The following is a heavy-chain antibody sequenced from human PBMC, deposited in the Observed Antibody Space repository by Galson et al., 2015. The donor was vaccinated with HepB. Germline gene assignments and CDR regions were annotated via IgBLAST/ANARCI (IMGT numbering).Heavy chain of an antibody. CDR2: ISYDGSNK. D-gene: IGHD6-19*01. J-gene: IGHJ6*02. Sequence: SLRLSCAASGFTFSRYAMHWVRQAPGKGLEWVAVISYDGSNKYYADSVKGRFTISRDNSKNTLYLQMNSLRAEDTAVYYCARAKSQWRDYYYGMDVWGQGTTVTVSS. CDR3: ARAKSQWRDYYYGMDV. V-gene: IGHV3-30-3*01. CDR1: GFTFSRYA.